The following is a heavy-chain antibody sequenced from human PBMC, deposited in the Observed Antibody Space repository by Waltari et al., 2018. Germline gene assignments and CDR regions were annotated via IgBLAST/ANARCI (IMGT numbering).Heavy chain of an antibody. D-gene: IGHD7-27*01. CDR2: MNSDGSTT. J-gene: IGHJ4*02. CDR1: GFPFGNYW. Sequence: EVQLVESGGGLVQPGGSLRLSCEASGFPFGNYWMAWVRQAPGKGLVWVSRMNSDGSTTNYADSVRGRVTISRDNAKNTLHLQMNSLRAEDTAVYYCARDPNRKFDYWGQGTLVTVSS. CDR3: ARDPNRKFDY. V-gene: IGHV3-74*01.